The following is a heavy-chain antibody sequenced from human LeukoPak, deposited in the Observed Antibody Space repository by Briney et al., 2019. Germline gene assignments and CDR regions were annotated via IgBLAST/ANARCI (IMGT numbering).Heavy chain of an antibody. CDR3: ARVFLERLTSGYFDN. CDR2: ISYDGRQK. CDR1: XFTFXEXX. V-gene: IGHV3-30-3*01. D-gene: IGHD3-3*01. Sequence: XXXAAXXFTFXEXXMHWVRXAPGKXLEXXXVISYDGRQKYYGDSVKGRFTISRDNPKNTLYLQMNSLRDDDTAVYYCARVFLERLTSGYFDNWGQGILVTVSP. J-gene: IGHJ4*02.